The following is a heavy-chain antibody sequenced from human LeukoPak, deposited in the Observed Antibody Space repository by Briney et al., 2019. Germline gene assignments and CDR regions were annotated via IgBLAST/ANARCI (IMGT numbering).Heavy chain of an antibody. CDR3: AKAGVRYFDWLQFPYYFDY. V-gene: IGHV3-30*18. J-gene: IGHJ4*02. Sequence: PGGSLRLSCAASGFTFSSYGMHWVRQAPGKGLEWVAVISYDGSNKYYADSVKGRFTISSDNSKNTLYLQMNSLRAEDTAVYYCAKAGVRYFDWLQFPYYFDYWGQGTLVTVSS. CDR1: GFTFSSYG. CDR2: ISYDGSNK. D-gene: IGHD3-9*01.